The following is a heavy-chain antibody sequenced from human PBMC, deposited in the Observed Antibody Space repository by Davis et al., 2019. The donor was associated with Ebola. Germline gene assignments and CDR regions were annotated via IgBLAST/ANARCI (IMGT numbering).Heavy chain of an antibody. CDR3: AREGVRSSALLVWPYYFDY. D-gene: IGHD3-16*01. J-gene: IGHJ4*02. CDR1: GFTFSSYS. CDR2: ISSSGSTI. V-gene: IGHV3-48*04. Sequence: GESLKISCAASGFTFSSYSMNWVRQAPGKGLEWVSYISSSGSTIYYADSVKGRFTISRDNAKNSLYLQMNSLRAEDTAVYYCAREGVRSSALLVWPYYFDYWGQGTLVTVSS.